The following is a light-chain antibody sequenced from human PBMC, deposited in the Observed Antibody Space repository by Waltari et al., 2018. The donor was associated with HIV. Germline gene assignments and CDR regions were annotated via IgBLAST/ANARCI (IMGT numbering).Light chain of an antibody. CDR2: WAS. CDR3: QQYLSPPPT. V-gene: IGKV4-1*01. CDR1: HSVFYRPNNKNY. Sequence: DVVMTQSPDSLAVSLGERATINCKSTHSVFYRPNNKNYIAWYQQRPGQAPKLLISWASARESGVSDRFSGSGSGTNFTRTITSLKTEDVAIYFCQQYLSPPPTFGQVTKVQSK. J-gene: IGKJ1*01.